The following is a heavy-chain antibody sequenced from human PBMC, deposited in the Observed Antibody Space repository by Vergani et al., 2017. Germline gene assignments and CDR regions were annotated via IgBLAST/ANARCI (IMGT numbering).Heavy chain of an antibody. CDR1: GYTFTSYD. CDR3: ASSPRLGRIAAAGMGVDY. V-gene: IGHV1-8*01. CDR2: MNPNSGNT. D-gene: IGHD6-13*01. Sequence: QVQLVQSGAEVKKPGASVKVSCKASGYTFTSYDINWVRQATGQGLEWMGWMNPNSGNTGYAQKFQGRVTMTRNTSISTAYMELSSLRAEDTAVYYCASSPRLGRIAAAGMGVDYWGQGTLVTVSS. J-gene: IGHJ4*02.